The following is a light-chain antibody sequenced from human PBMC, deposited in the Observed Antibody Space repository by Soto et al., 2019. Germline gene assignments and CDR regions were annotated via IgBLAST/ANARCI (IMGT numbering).Light chain of an antibody. Sequence: DIQMTQSPSTLSGSVGDRATITCRASQTIISWLAWYQQKPGKAPKLLIYKASTLKSGVPSRFRGSGSGTEFTLTISSLQPEDFATYYCQHSNSYSEAFGQGTKVELK. CDR1: QTIISW. J-gene: IGKJ1*01. CDR2: KAS. V-gene: IGKV1-5*03. CDR3: QHSNSYSEA.